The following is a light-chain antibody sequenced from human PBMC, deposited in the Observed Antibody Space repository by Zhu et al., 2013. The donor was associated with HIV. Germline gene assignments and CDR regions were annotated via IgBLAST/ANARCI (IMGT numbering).Light chain of an antibody. V-gene: IGKV1-27*01. CDR1: QGISNW. CDR3: QRYDSFSRT. J-gene: IGKJ1*01. CDR2: AAS. Sequence: DIQMTQSPSSLSASVGDRVIITCRASQGISNWLAWYQQKPGKVPKLLMHAASTLQSGVPSRFSGSGSGTEFTLTISSLQPDDFATYYCQRYDSFSRTFGQGTRVEI.